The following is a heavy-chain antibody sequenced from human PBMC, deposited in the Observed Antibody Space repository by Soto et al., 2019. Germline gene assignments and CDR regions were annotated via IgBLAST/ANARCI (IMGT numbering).Heavy chain of an antibody. Sequence: QVQLVQSGAEVKKPGSPVKVSCKASGGTFGSYPINWVRQAPGQGLEWMGRIIPLLDVAHYAQKFQGRVTITADRSTRTAFMDLSSLRSEDTAVYYCARDYYGSGCDYWGQGTLVTVSS. D-gene: IGHD3-10*01. CDR2: IIPLLDVA. CDR3: ARDYYGSGCDY. CDR1: GGTFGSYP. J-gene: IGHJ4*02. V-gene: IGHV1-69*04.